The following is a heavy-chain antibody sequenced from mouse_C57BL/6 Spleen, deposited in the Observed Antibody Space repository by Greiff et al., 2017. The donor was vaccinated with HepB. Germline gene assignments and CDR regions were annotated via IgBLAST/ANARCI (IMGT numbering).Heavy chain of an antibody. J-gene: IGHJ2*01. CDR3: ARVGVLRLFFDY. CDR2: INPNNGGT. Sequence: EVQLQQSGPELVKPGASVKISCKASGYTFTDYYMNWVKQSHGKSLEWIGDINPNNGGTSYNQKFKGKATLTVDKSSSTAYMGLRSLTSEDSAVYYCARVGVLRLFFDYWGQGTTLTVSS. D-gene: IGHD1-1*01. CDR1: GYTFTDYY. V-gene: IGHV1-26*01.